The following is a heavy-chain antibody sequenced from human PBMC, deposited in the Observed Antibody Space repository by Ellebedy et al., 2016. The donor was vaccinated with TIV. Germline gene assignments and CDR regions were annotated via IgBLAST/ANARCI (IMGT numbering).Heavy chain of an antibody. CDR1: GFTAFNFA. D-gene: IGHD2-2*01. CDR2: VGGGDDRT. CDR3: AKGHTASFFYLFDS. J-gene: IGHJ5*01. V-gene: IGHV3-23*01. Sequence: GEPLKISCEASGFTAFNFAMSWVRQAPGKGLEWVSAVGGGDDRTFYADAVKGRFTISRDNSKNTVTLQMQSLRAEDTALNYCAKGHTASFFYLFDSWGQGTLVTVSS.